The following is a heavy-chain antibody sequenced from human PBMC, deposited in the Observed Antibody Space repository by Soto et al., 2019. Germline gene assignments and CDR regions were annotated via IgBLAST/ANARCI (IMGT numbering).Heavy chain of an antibody. V-gene: IGHV1-2*02. CDR2: INPNSGGT. J-gene: IGHJ6*02. Sequence: ASVKVSCKASGYTFTGYYMHWVRQAPGQGLEWMGWINPNSGGTNYAQKFQGRVTMTRDTSISTAYMELSRLRYDDTAVYYCAGRTTRHYYGMDVWGQGTTVTVSS. CDR1: GYTFTGYY. CDR3: AGRTTRHYYGMDV. D-gene: IGHD2-15*01.